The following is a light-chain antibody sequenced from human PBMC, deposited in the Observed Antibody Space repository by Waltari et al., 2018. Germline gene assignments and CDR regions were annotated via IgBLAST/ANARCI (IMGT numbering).Light chain of an antibody. Sequence: DIQMTQSPSSLSASGGDRVTITSRASQTISSYLNWYQQKPGKAPKPLIYAASSLQRGVPSRFSGSGSGTDFTLTINSLQPEDFATYYCQQSSSTPPFTFGPGTKVDIK. CDR1: QTISSY. V-gene: IGKV1-39*01. CDR3: QQSSSTPPFT. CDR2: AAS. J-gene: IGKJ3*01.